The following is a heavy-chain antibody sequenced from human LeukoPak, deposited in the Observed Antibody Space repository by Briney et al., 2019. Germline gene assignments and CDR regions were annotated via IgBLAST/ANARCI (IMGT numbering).Heavy chain of an antibody. CDR3: ARGPTYGMDV. CDR2: VYSGGST. J-gene: IGHJ6*02. Sequence: GSLRLSCAASGFTVSSNYMSWVRQAPGKGLEWVSVVYSGGSTNYADSVKGRFTISRDNSKNTLFLQMNSPRPEDTAVYYCARGPTYGMDVWGQGTTVTVSS. CDR1: GFTVSSNY. V-gene: IGHV3-53*01.